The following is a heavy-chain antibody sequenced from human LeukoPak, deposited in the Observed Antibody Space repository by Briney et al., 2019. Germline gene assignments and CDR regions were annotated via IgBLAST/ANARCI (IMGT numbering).Heavy chain of an antibody. J-gene: IGHJ4*02. Sequence: PSETLPLTCTVSGGSISSSSYYGGWIRQPPGKGLEWIGSIYYSGSTYYNPSLKSRVTISVDTSKNQFSLKLSSVTAADTAVYYCATGPYDYIWGSYRSPFDYWGQGTLVTVSS. CDR3: ATGPYDYIWGSYRSPFDY. CDR1: GGSISSSSYY. CDR2: IYYSGST. V-gene: IGHV4-39*01. D-gene: IGHD3-16*02.